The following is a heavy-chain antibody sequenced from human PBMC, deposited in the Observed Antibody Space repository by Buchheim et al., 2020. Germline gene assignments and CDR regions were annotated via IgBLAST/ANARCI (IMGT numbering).Heavy chain of an antibody. J-gene: IGHJ6*03. Sequence: QVQLQESGPGLVKPSETLSLTCTVSGDSVSSGSYYWSWIRQPPGEGLEWIGYIYYSGSTNYNPSLKSRVIMSVDTSKNQFSLKLTSVTAADTAVFYCARQKTDYYYMDVWGKGTT. V-gene: IGHV4-61*01. CDR2: IYYSGST. CDR1: GDSVSSGSYY. CDR3: ARQKTDYYYMDV.